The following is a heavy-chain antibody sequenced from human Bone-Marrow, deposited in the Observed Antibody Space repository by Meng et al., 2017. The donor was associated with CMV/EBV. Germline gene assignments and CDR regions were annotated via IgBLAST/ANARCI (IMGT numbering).Heavy chain of an antibody. CDR2: IFSNDEK. CDR3: ARKGYSYGAPLDF. CDR1: GFSLSTSGVG. D-gene: IGHD3-16*02. J-gene: IGHJ4*02. Sequence: SGPTLVKPTQTLTLTCTFSGFSLSTSGVGVGWIRQPPGKALEWLAHIFSNDEKYFSASLKSRLTISKDTSKSQVVLTMTNVDPEDTGTYYCARKGYSYGAPLDFWGQGARVTVSS. V-gene: IGHV2-26*01.